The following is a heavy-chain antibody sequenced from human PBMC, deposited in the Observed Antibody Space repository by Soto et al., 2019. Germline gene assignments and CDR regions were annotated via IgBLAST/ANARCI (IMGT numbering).Heavy chain of an antibody. Sequence: GGSLRLSCAASGFTFSSYSMNWVRQAPGKGLEWVSSISSSSSYIYYADSVKGRFTISRDNAKNSLYLQMNSLRAEDTAVYYCARDCLPYYDFWSGYSTYDDAFDIWGQGTMVTV. CDR3: ARDCLPYYDFWSGYSTYDDAFDI. D-gene: IGHD3-3*01. J-gene: IGHJ3*02. CDR1: GFTFSSYS. CDR2: ISSSSSYI. V-gene: IGHV3-21*01.